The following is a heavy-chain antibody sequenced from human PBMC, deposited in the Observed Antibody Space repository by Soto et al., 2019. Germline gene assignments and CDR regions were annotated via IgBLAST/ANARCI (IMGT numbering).Heavy chain of an antibody. D-gene: IGHD3-3*01. Sequence: SETLSLTCTVSGGSISSHFWSWIRQPAGKGLEWIGRIYTSGISNYSPSLKSRVAMSVDTSKNQLSLKLTSVTTADTAVYYCARVHVDSWKYYFDYWGQGTLVTVSS. CDR1: GGSISSHF. CDR3: ARVHVDSWKYYFDY. J-gene: IGHJ4*02. CDR2: IYTSGIS. V-gene: IGHV4-4*07.